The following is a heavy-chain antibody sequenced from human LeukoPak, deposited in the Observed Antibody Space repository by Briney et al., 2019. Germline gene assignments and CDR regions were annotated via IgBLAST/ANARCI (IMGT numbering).Heavy chain of an antibody. CDR2: IYTSGST. Sequence: PSETLSLTCTVSGGSISSYYWSWIRQPAGKGLEWIGRIYTSGSTNYNPSLKSRVTMSVDTSKNQFSLKLSSVTAADTAVYYCARGPVRFLEWFRAFDIWGQGTMVTVSS. CDR3: ARGPVRFLEWFRAFDI. V-gene: IGHV4-4*07. CDR1: GGSISSYY. J-gene: IGHJ3*02. D-gene: IGHD3-3*01.